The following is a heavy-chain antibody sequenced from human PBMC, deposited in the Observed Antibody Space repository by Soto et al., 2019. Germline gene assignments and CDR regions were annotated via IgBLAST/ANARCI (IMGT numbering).Heavy chain of an antibody. Sequence: SVKVSCKASGFTFTSSTVQWVRQARGQRLEWVGWIVVGSGSTNYAQKFQERVTITRDMSTSTAYMELSSLRSEDTAVYHCAAAESSVYYPGPQCYSGQGSPVPVSS. D-gene: IGHD3-22*01. CDR2: IVVGSGST. V-gene: IGHV1-58*01. CDR1: GFTFTSST. J-gene: IGHJ4*02. CDR3: AAAESSVYYPGPQCY.